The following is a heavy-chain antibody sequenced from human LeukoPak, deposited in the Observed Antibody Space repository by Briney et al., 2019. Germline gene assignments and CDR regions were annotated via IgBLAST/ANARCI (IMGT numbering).Heavy chain of an antibody. CDR2: ISSSSSYI. V-gene: IGHV3-21*01. CDR1: GFTFSSYS. J-gene: IGHJ3*02. D-gene: IGHD2-15*01. Sequence: GGSLRLSCAASGFTFSSYSMNWVRQAPGKGLEWVSSISSSSSYIYYADSVKGRFTTSRDNAKNSLYLQMNSLRAEDTAVYYCARDRVDIVVVVAASLDAFDIWGQGTMVTVSS. CDR3: ARDRVDIVVVVAASLDAFDI.